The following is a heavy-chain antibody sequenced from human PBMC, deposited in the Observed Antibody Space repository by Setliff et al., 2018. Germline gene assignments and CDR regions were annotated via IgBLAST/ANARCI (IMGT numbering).Heavy chain of an antibody. J-gene: IGHJ4*02. Sequence: EASVKVSCKASGHSLTSNHFHWGRQAPGKGLEWMGTINPNDGYTIYAPAFQGRVAMTTDTSTGTAYMVLSGLTSADTAIYYCIVNMVRPVTGLDSWGPGTLVTVSS. D-gene: IGHD2-15*01. CDR1: GHSLTSNH. CDR3: IVNMVRPVTGLDS. V-gene: IGHV1-46*01. CDR2: INPNDGYT.